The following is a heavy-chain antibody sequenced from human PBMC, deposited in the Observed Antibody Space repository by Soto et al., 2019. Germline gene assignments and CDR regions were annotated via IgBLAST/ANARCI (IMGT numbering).Heavy chain of an antibody. V-gene: IGHV3-23*01. CDR3: AKARVSGTTYQVREVIWFDP. Sequence: GGSLSLSCVASGFTFSSYAMSWVRQAPGKGLEWVSAISGSGGSTYYADSVKGRFTISRDNSKSTLYLQMKSLRAEETGVYYCAKARVSGTTYQVREVIWFDPWGQGTLVTVSS. D-gene: IGHD1-7*01. CDR1: GFTFSSYA. J-gene: IGHJ5*02. CDR2: ISGSGGST.